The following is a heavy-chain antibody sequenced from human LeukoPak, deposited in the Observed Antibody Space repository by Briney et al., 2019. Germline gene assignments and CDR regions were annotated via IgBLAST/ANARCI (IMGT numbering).Heavy chain of an antibody. CDR2: INWVGDTT. Sequence: PGGSLRLSCAAPGFTFGDYAVHWVRQAPGKGLQWISSINWVGDTTSYADSVKGRFTISRDNSKNTLYLQMNSLRAEDTAVYYCARAQYGSGSYMWGQGTLVTVSS. D-gene: IGHD3-10*01. V-gene: IGHV3-43D*03. CDR3: ARAQYGSGSYM. CDR1: GFTFGDYA. J-gene: IGHJ4*02.